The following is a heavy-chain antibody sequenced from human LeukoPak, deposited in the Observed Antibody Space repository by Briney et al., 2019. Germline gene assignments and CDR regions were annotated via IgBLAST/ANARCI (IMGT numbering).Heavy chain of an antibody. CDR2: IWYDGSNK. J-gene: IGHJ4*02. V-gene: IGHV3-33*01. CDR1: GFTFSSYG. Sequence: TGGSLRLSCAASGFTFSSYGMHWVRQAPGKGLEWVAVIWYDGSNKYYADPVKGRFTISRDNSKNTLYLQMNSLRAEDTAVYYCARAERKAAAGTFIFGYWGQGTLVTVSS. CDR3: ARAERKAAAGTFIFGY. D-gene: IGHD6-13*01.